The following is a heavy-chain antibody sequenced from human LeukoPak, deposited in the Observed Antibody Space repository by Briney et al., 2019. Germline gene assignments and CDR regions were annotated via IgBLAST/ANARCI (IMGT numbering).Heavy chain of an antibody. CDR2: IYHSGST. V-gene: IGHV4-38-2*01. Sequence: SETLSLSCAVSGYSISSGYYWGWIRQPPGKGLEWIGSIYHSGSTYYNPSLKSRVTISVDTSKNQFSLKLSSVTAADTAVYYCARRNYGVTALFDYWGQGTLVTVSS. CDR3: ARRNYGVTALFDY. J-gene: IGHJ4*02. CDR1: GYSISSGYY. D-gene: IGHD4-17*01.